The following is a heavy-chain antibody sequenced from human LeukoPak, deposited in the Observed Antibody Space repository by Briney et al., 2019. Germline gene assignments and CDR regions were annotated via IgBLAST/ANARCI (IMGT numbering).Heavy chain of an antibody. D-gene: IGHD3-10*01. V-gene: IGHV3-74*01. Sequence: GSLRLSCAASGFPFRSYWMHWVRQTPGKGLVWVSRINGDGSNTTYADSVKGRFTTSRDTAKNTLYLQMISLRADDTAVYYCARGSGSYSSDAFDIWGQGTMVTVSS. CDR2: INGDGSNT. CDR3: ARGSGSYSSDAFDI. CDR1: GFPFRSYW. J-gene: IGHJ3*02.